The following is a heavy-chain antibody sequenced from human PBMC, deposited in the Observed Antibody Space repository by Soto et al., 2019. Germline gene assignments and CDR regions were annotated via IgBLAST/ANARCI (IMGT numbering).Heavy chain of an antibody. Sequence: PSETLSLTCAVYGGSFSGYYWSWIRQPPGRGLEWIGEINHSGSTNYNPSLKSRVTISVDTSKNQFSLKLSSVTAADTAVYYCARDLDHSSGWSGHFDYWGQGTLVTVSS. CDR3: ARDLDHSSGWSGHFDY. CDR1: GGSFSGYY. J-gene: IGHJ4*02. D-gene: IGHD6-19*01. V-gene: IGHV4-34*01. CDR2: INHSGST.